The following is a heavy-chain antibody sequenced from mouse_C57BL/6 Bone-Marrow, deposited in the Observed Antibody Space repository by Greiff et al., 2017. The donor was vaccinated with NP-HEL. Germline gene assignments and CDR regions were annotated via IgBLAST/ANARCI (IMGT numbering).Heavy chain of an antibody. J-gene: IGHJ1*03. CDR1: GFNIKDDY. CDR2: IDPENGDT. D-gene: IGHD2-3*01. CDR3: TPDGYYPYWYFDV. Sequence: EVQGVESGAELVRPGASVKLSCTASGFNIKDDYMHWVKQRPEQGLEWIGWIDPENGDTEYASKFQGKATITADTSSNTAYLQLSSLTSEDTAVYYCTPDGYYPYWYFDVWGTGTTVTVSS. V-gene: IGHV14-4*01.